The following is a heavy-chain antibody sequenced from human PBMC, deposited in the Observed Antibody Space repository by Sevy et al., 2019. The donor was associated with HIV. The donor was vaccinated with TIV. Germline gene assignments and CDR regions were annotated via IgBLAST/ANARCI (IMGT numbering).Heavy chain of an antibody. CDR2: GYHGGST. D-gene: IGHD3-22*01. Sequence: SETLSLTCAVSNYSISSGYYWGWIRQPPGKGLEWIGNGYHGGSTYYNPSLQSRVTISLDTSKNHFSLRLRSVTAADTAVYYCARASSGDRLDYYGMDVWGQATTVTVSS. CDR3: ARASSGDRLDYYGMDV. J-gene: IGHJ6*02. V-gene: IGHV4-38-2*01. CDR1: NYSISSGYY.